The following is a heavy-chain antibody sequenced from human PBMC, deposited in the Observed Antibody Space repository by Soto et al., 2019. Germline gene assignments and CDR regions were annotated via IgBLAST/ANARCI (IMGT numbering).Heavy chain of an antibody. CDR3: ARDGAEMMGTNYYYYYTMDV. CDR1: GFTFSSYS. D-gene: IGHD1-1*01. V-gene: IGHV3-21*01. J-gene: IGHJ6*02. CDR2: ISSSSSYI. Sequence: EVQLVESRGGLVKPGGSLRLSCAASGFTFSSYSMNWVRQAPGKGLEWVSSISSSSSYIYYADSVKGRFTISRDNAKNSLYLQMNSLRAEDTAVYYCARDGAEMMGTNYYYYYTMDVWGQGTTVTVSS.